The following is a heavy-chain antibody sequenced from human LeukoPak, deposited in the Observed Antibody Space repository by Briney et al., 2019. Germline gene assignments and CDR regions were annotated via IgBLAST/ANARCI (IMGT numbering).Heavy chain of an antibody. CDR2: ISYDGSNT. V-gene: IGHV3-30*01. CDR3: ARASRLYYFDY. J-gene: IGHJ4*02. Sequence: PGRCLRLSCAASGFTLSNYAMHWVRQAAGKWIEWVSFISYDGSNTHYADSVKGRFTISNDNSKSTLYLQMNSLRTEDTAVYYCARASRLYYFDYWGQGTLVTVSS. CDR1: GFTLSNYA.